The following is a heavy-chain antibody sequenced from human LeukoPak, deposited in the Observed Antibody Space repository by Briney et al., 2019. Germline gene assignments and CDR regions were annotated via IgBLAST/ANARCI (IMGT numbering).Heavy chain of an antibody. CDR3: AREGYDFWSGYIFDY. CDR2: IYYSGST. J-gene: IGHJ4*02. V-gene: IGHV4-59*01. CDR1: GGSISSYY. Sequence: SGTLSLTCAVSGGSISSYYWSWIRQPPGKGLEWIGCIYYSGSTNYNPSLKSRVTISVDTSKNQFSLKLSSVTAADTAVYYCAREGYDFWSGYIFDYWGQGALVTVSS. D-gene: IGHD3-3*01.